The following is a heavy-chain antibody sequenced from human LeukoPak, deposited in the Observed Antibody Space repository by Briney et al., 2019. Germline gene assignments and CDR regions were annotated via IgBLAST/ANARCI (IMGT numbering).Heavy chain of an antibody. CDR2: INHSGST. D-gene: IGHD3-22*01. CDR3: ARGTVYDSSGYRPRVRPRPFSH. CDR1: GGSFSGYY. J-gene: IGHJ4*02. V-gene: IGHV4-34*01. Sequence: SETLSLTCAVYGGSFSGYYWSWIRQPPGKGLEWIGEINHSGSTNYNPSLKSRVTISVDTSKNQFSLKLSSVPAADTAVYYCARGTVYDSSGYRPRVRPRPFSHWGQGTLVTVSS.